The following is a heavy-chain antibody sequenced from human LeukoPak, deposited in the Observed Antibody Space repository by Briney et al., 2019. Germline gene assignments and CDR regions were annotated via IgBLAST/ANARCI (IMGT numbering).Heavy chain of an antibody. Sequence: GESLKISCQGSGYSFTSYWIGWVRQMPGKGLEWMGIIYPGDSDTRYSPSFQGQVTISADKSISTAYLQWSSLKASDTAMYYCARLIGYCSGGSCDNRIDYWGQGTLVTVSS. J-gene: IGHJ4*02. CDR3: ARLIGYCSGGSCDNRIDY. CDR2: IYPGDSDT. V-gene: IGHV5-51*01. D-gene: IGHD2-15*01. CDR1: GYSFTSYW.